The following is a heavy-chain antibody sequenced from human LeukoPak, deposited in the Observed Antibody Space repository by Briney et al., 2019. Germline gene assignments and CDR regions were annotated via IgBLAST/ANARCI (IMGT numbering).Heavy chain of an antibody. CDR2: ISSSGSTI. CDR1: GYTFGDYA. J-gene: IGHJ5*02. Sequence: GGSLRLSCTASGYTFGDYAMSWVRQAPGKGLEWVSYISSSGSTIYYADSVKGRFTISRDNAKNSLYLQMNSLRAEDTAVYYCARLTMVRGVLDYNWFDPWGQGTLVTVSS. D-gene: IGHD3-10*01. V-gene: IGHV3-48*03. CDR3: ARLTMVRGVLDYNWFDP.